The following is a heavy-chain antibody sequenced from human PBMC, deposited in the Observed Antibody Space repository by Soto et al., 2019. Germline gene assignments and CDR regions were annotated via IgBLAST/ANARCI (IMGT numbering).Heavy chain of an antibody. J-gene: IGHJ6*03. Sequence: PGGSLRLSCAASGFTFSSYSMNWVRQAPGKGLEWVSYISSSSSTIYYAESVKGRFTISRDNAKNSLYLQMNSLRAEDTAVYYCARDGLSSYYYYYMDVWGKGTTVTVSS. CDR3: ARDGLSSYYYYYMDV. V-gene: IGHV3-48*01. CDR1: GFTFSSYS. CDR2: ISSSSSTI. D-gene: IGHD2-2*01.